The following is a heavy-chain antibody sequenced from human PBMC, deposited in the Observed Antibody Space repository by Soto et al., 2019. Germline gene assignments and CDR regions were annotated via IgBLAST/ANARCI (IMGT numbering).Heavy chain of an antibody. J-gene: IGHJ4*03. CDR3: ASSHNSSGYYRGLDC. CDR1: GFTFSSYA. D-gene: IGHD3-22*01. CDR2: ISYDGSNK. Sequence: SGGSLRLSCAASGFTFSSYAMHWVRQAPGKGLEWVAVISYDGSNKYYADSVKGRFTISRDNSKNTLYLQMNSLRAEDTAVYYCASSHNSSGYYRGLDCWGKETLVTVSS. V-gene: IGHV3-30-3*01.